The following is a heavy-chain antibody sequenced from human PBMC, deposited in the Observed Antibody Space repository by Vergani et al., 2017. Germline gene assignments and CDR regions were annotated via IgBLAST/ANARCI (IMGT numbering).Heavy chain of an antibody. J-gene: IGHJ5*02. CDR3: ARHGYRSVIDWFDP. Sequence: QLQLQESGPGLVKPSATLSLTCSVSGASIRSSNYYWGWIRQPPGKGLEWIASIYYSGSTYYNPSLKSRVTISVDTSKNQFSLKLSSVTAADTAVYFCARHGYRSVIDWFDPWSQGTLVTVS. V-gene: IGHV4-39*01. D-gene: IGHD5-24*01. CDR1: GASIRSSNYY. CDR2: IYYSGST.